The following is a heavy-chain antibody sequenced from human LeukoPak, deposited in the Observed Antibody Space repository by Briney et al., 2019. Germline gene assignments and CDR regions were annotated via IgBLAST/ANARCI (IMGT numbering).Heavy chain of an antibody. CDR1: GDTFSSYA. Sequence: SVKVSCKASGDTFSSYAISWVRQAPGQGLEWMGGIIPIFGTANYAQKFQGRVTITADKSTSTAYMELSSPRSENTAVYYCARVFGYCSSTSCYGGSWFDPWGQGTLVTVPS. D-gene: IGHD2-2*03. CDR3: ARVFGYCSSTSCYGGSWFDP. J-gene: IGHJ5*01. CDR2: IIPIFGTA. V-gene: IGHV1-69*06.